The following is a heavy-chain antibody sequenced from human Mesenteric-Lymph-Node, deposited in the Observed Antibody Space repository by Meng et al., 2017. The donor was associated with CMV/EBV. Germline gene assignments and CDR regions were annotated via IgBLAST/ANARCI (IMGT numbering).Heavy chain of an antibody. CDR3: ARAVAYYDFWTGHYYGMDV. D-gene: IGHD3-3*01. CDR2: IIPILGIA. V-gene: IGHV1-69*02. Sequence: SVKVSCKASGGTFSSYTISWVRQAPGQGLEWMGRIIPILGIANYAQKFQGRVTITADKSTSTAYMELSSLRSEDTAVYYCARAVAYYDFWTGHYYGMDVWGQGTTVTVSS. J-gene: IGHJ6*02. CDR1: GGTFSSYT.